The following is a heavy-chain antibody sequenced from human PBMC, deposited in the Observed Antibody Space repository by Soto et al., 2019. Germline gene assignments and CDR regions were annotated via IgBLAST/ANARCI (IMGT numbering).Heavy chain of an antibody. CDR2: VYVDYSDT. D-gene: IGHD3-10*01. CDR3: ARVRILSGLFRSFDY. CDR1: GYXFTSYL. Sequence: PXEXLEISCEYSGYXFTSYLVALVRHMPGKGLECIGIVYVDYSDTKYSPSFEGHVTISADKSLKSAYLQWTSMRASYTAMYYCARVRILSGLFRSFDYWGQGTQGTVSS. V-gene: IGHV5-51*01. J-gene: IGHJ4*02.